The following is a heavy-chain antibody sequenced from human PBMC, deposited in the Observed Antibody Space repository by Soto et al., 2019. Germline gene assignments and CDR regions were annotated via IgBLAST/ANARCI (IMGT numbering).Heavy chain of an antibody. CDR2: INHSGST. CDR1: GGSSSGYY. Sequence: SETLSLTCAVYGGSSSGYYWSWIRQPPGKGLEWIGEINHSGSTNYNPSLKSRVTISVDTSKNQFSLKLSSVTAADTAVYYCARGRGEYSSSSGSNWFDPWGQGTLVTVSS. D-gene: IGHD6-6*01. V-gene: IGHV4-34*01. CDR3: ARGRGEYSSSSGSNWFDP. J-gene: IGHJ5*02.